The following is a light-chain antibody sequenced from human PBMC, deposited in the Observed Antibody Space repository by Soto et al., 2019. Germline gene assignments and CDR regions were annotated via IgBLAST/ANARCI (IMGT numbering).Light chain of an antibody. V-gene: IGLV2-18*02. CDR3: ISYTGSSTSYV. J-gene: IGLJ1*01. Sequence: QSALTQPPSVSGSPGQSVTISCTGTSTDFVSYNRVSWYQQPPGTAPKLMIYGVSNRPSGVSSRFSGSKSGNTASLTISGLQAEDEADYYCISYTGSSTSYVFGSGTKLTVL. CDR1: STDFVSYNR. CDR2: GVS.